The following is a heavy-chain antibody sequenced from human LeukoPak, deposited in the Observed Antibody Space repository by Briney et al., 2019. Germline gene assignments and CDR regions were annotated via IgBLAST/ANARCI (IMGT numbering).Heavy chain of an antibody. J-gene: IGHJ6*03. D-gene: IGHD6-6*01. CDR3: ARVGIAAPRDYYMDV. CDR2: ISSSSSTI. CDR1: GFTFSSYS. V-gene: IGHV3-48*01. Sequence: GGSLRLSCAASGFTFSSYSMNWVRQAPGKGLEWVSYISSSSSTIYYADSVKGRFTISRDNAKNSLYLQMNSLRAEDTAVYYCARVGIAAPRDYYMDVWGKGTTVTVSS.